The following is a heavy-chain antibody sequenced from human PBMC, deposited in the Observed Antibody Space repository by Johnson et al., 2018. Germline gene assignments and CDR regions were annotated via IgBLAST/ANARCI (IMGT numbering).Heavy chain of an antibody. V-gene: IGHV3-11*04. CDR2: IGRNGRSI. CDR3: ARDDIGTSNAFDI. CDR1: GFTLSDYY. Sequence: QVQLVESGGGLAKPGGSLRLSCAASGFTLSDYYMSWIRQTPGKGLEWVSYIGRNGRSIHYADSVKGRFLIPRDSANNSLYLQTNSLSAEDTAVYYCARDDIGTSNAFDIWGQGTRVIVS. D-gene: IGHD3-10*01. J-gene: IGHJ3*02.